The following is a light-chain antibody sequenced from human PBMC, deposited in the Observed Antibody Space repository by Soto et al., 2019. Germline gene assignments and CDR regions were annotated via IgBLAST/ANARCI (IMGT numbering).Light chain of an antibody. J-gene: IGKJ3*01. CDR2: DVS. V-gene: IGKV1-5*01. Sequence: DIQMTQSPSTLSASVGDRVIITCRVSQSISKWLAWYQQKPGKAPKLLIYDVSSLESGVPSRFSGGGSGTEFTLIINSLQPDDFATYYCHQYDSLFTFGPGTKVDIK. CDR1: QSISKW. CDR3: HQYDSLFT.